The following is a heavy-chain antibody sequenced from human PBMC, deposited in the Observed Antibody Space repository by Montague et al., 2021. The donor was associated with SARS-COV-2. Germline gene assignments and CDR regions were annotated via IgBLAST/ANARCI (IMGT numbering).Heavy chain of an antibody. V-gene: IGHV4-59*01. CDR2: IYYSGST. D-gene: IGHD2-15*01. J-gene: IGHJ5*02. CDR3: ARRSLGYCSGGSCYSAFDP. CDR1: GGSISSYY. Sequence: SETLSLTCTVSGGSISSYYWSWIRQPPGKGLEWIGYIYYSGSTNYNPSLKSRVTISVVTSKNQFSLKLSSVTAADTAVYYCARRSLGYCSGGSCYSAFDPWGQGTLVTVSS.